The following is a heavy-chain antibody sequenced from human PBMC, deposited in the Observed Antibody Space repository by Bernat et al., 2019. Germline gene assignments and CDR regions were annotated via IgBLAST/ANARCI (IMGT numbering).Heavy chain of an antibody. CDR1: GFTFSSYW. CDR2: INSDGSST. CDR3: ARAVRCSGGSCYYVFDY. D-gene: IGHD2-15*01. V-gene: IGHV3-74*01. J-gene: IGHJ4*02. Sequence: EVQLVESGGGLVQPGGSLRLSCAASGFTFSSYWMHWVRQAPGKGLVWVSRINSDGSSTSYADSVKGRFTISRDNAKNTRYLQMNSLRAEDTAVYYCARAVRCSGGSCYYVFDYWGQGTLVTVSS.